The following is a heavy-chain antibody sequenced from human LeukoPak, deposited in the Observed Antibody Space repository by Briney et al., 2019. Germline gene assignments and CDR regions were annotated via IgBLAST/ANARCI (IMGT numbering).Heavy chain of an antibody. V-gene: IGHV1-18*01. J-gene: IGHJ4*02. Sequence: ASVKVSCKASGYTFTSYGISWVRQAPGQGLEWMGWISAYNGNTNYAQKLQGRVTMTTDTSTSTAYMELSSLRSEDTAVYYCATQTGYYYDNSGYYAYYFDYWGQGTLVTVSS. CDR3: ATQTGYYYDNSGYYAYYFDY. CDR2: ISAYNGNT. CDR1: GYTFTSYG. D-gene: IGHD3-22*01.